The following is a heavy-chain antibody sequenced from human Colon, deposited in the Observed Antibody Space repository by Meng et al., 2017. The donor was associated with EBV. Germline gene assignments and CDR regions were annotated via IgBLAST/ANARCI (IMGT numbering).Heavy chain of an antibody. CDR3: SRGVDSYKLGDL. CDR1: GGSLRDYY. V-gene: IGHV4-34*02. CDR2: SHPSVSI. Sequence: QWQLPHVGVVLLKPSGTLSLPRDVSGGSLRDYYCSLIRQPPGRGLEWIGESHPSVSIFYNPSLQSRVTISVDTSKNQFSLNLNSVTAADTAVYFCSRGVDSYKLGDLWGRGTLVTVSS. J-gene: IGHJ2*01. D-gene: IGHD7-27*01.